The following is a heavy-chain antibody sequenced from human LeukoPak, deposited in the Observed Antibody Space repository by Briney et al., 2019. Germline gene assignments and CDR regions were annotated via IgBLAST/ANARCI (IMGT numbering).Heavy chain of an antibody. V-gene: IGHV4-4*07. J-gene: IGHJ5*02. CDR3: EREVRDSYYYDSSGYSFFNWFDP. CDR2: IYTSGST. CDR1: GGSISSYY. Sequence: SETLSLTCTVSGGSISSYYWSWIRQPAGKGLEWIGRIYTSGSTNYNPSLKSRVTMSVDTSKNQFSLKLSSVTAADTAVYYCEREVRDSYYYDSSGYSFFNWFDPWGQGTLVTVSS. D-gene: IGHD3-22*01.